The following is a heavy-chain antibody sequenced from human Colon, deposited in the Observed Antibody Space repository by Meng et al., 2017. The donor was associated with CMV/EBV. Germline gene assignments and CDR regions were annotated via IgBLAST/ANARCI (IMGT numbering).Heavy chain of an antibody. V-gene: IGHV2-5*01. CDR3: AHLDGSRWFYYDY. Sequence: SGPTLVKPTQTLTLTCTFSGFSLTTGEVAVGWIRQPPGKALEWLAHIYGSGDKYYSTSLKSRLIITKDTSRNQVVLAMTNVDPLDTATYYCAHLDGSRWFYYDYWGQGTLVTAPQ. CDR2: IYGSGDK. D-gene: IGHD6-13*01. CDR1: GFSLTTGEVA. J-gene: IGHJ4*02.